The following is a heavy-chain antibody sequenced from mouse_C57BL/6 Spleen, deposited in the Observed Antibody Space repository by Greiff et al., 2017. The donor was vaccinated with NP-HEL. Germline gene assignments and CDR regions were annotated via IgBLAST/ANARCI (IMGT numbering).Heavy chain of an antibody. V-gene: IGHV5-4*01. J-gene: IGHJ1*03. CDR1: GFTFSSYA. Sequence: EVKVVESGGGLVKPGGSLKLSCAASGFTFSSYAMSWVRQTPEKRLEWVATISDGGSYTYYPDNVKGRFTISRDNAKNNLYLQMSHLKSEDTAMYYCARDRHYGSSYWYFDVWGTGTTVTVSS. D-gene: IGHD1-1*01. CDR3: ARDRHYGSSYWYFDV. CDR2: ISDGGSYT.